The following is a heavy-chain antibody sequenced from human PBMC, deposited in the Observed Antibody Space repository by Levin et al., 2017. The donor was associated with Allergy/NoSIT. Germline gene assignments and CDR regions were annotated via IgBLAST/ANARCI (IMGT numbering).Heavy chain of an antibody. CDR1: GGSISNYY. V-gene: IGHV4-4*07. Sequence: KASETLSLTCTVSGGSISNYYWTWIRQPAGKGLEWIGHIYASGSTNYNPSLKSRVTMSVDTSKNQFSLKVRSVTAADTAVYYCARALEVGATSVGYWGQGTLVTVSS. D-gene: IGHD1-26*01. CDR2: IYASGST. J-gene: IGHJ4*02. CDR3: ARALEVGATSVGY.